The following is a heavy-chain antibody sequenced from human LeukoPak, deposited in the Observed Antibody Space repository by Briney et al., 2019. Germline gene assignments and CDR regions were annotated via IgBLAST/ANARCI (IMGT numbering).Heavy chain of an antibody. J-gene: IGHJ4*02. D-gene: IGHD4-23*01. CDR3: AKDLTVVTPLG. CDR1: GLTFNKAW. CDR2: LIGSGPST. V-gene: IGHV3-23*01. Sequence: QPGGSLRLSCVASGLTFNKAWMNWVRQAPGKGLEWVSFLIGSGPSTYYADSVKGRFIISRDNSKNTLYLQMNSLRAEDTAVYYCAKDLTVVTPLGWGQGTLVTVSS.